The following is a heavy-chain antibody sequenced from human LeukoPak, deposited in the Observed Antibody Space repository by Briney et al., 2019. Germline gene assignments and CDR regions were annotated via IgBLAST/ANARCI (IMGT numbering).Heavy chain of an antibody. CDR3: ARYYYDSSGDLHFDY. V-gene: IGHV1-69*04. J-gene: IGHJ4*02. Sequence: SVKLSDTPSGGTFSSYAISWVRQAPGQGLEWMGRIIPILGIANYAQKFQGRVTITADKSTSTAYMELSSLRSEDTAVYYCARYYYDSSGDLHFDYWGEGSLVTVSS. D-gene: IGHD3-22*01. CDR1: GGTFSSYA. CDR2: IIPILGIA.